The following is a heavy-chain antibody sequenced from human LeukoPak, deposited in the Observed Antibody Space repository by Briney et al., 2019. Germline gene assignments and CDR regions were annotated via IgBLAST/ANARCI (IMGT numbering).Heavy chain of an antibody. D-gene: IGHD5-24*01. CDR2: ICYSGST. CDR3: ARRDLEMHAFDI. CDR1: GGSISSSNYC. Sequence: PSETLSLTCTVSGGSISSSNYCWGWIRQPPGKGLEWIGSICYSGSTFYNPSLKSRGTLSVDTSKNQFSLKLTFVTAADTAVYSCARRDLEMHAFDIWGQGRMVTVSS. J-gene: IGHJ3*02. V-gene: IGHV4-39*01.